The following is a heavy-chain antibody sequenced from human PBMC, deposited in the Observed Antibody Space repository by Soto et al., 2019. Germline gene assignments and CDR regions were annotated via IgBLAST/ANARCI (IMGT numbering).Heavy chain of an antibody. J-gene: IGHJ4*01. CDR1: GGSISSGGSS. D-gene: IGHD4-17*01. CDR2: IYPSGST. Sequence: TSETLSLTCAVSGGSISSGGSSWSWIRQPRGKGLEWIGYIYPSGSTYYNPSLKSRVTISVDRSKNQFSLKLSSVTAADTAVYFCARAPPGGDYGRIFDFWGHGTLVTVSS. V-gene: IGHV4-30-2*01. CDR3: ARAPPGGDYGRIFDF.